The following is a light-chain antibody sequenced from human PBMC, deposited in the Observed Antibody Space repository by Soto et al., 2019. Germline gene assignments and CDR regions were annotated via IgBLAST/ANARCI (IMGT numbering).Light chain of an antibody. CDR1: SSDVGGYNY. V-gene: IGLV2-8*01. CDR3: SSYAGSNNYV. Sequence: QSALTQPPSASGSPGQSVTISCTGTSSDVGGYNYVSWYQQHPGKAPKLIIYEVSKRPSGVPDRFSGSKSGNTASLTVSGLQAEDEADYYCSSYAGSNNYVFGTGTKHRP. J-gene: IGLJ1*01. CDR2: EVS.